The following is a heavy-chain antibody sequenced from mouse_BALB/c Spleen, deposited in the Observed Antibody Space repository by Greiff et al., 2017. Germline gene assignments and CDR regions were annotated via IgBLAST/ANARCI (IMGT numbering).Heavy chain of an antibody. D-gene: IGHD1-1*01. CDR2: IWAGGST. J-gene: IGHJ2*01. CDR3: ARDGTVVAFPFDY. CDR1: GFSLTSYG. Sequence: VQVVESGPGLVAPSQSLSITCTVSGFSLTSYGVHWVRQPPGKGLEWLGVIWAGGSTNYNSALMSRLSISKDNSKSQVFLKMNSLQTDDTAMYYCARDGTVVAFPFDYWGQGTTLTVSS. V-gene: IGHV2-9*02.